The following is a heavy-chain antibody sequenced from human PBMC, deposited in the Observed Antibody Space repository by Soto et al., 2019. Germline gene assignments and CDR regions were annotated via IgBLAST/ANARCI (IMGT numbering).Heavy chain of an antibody. CDR3: ARMASFYCSGGSCYPTYGMDV. CDR1: GFTFSSYA. V-gene: IGHV3-30-3*01. D-gene: IGHD2-15*01. J-gene: IGHJ6*02. CDR2: ISYDGSNK. Sequence: QVQLVESGGGVVQPGRSLRLSCAASGFTFSSYAMHWVRQAPGKGLEWVAVISYDGSNKYYADSVKGRFTISRDNSKNTLYPQMNSLRAEDTAVYYCARMASFYCSGGSCYPTYGMDVWGQGTTVTVSS.